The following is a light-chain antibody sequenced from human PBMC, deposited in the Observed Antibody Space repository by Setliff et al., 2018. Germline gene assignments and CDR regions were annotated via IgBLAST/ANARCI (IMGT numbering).Light chain of an antibody. Sequence: QSALTQPPSVSGAPGHTVTISCTGSSSNIGATYDVHWYQHAPGTAPKLLLYRFSNRPSGVPHRFSGSTSGTSASLAITGLQVEDEADYYCQSYDTRLNDDVFGTGTKVTVL. CDR2: RFS. CDR3: QSYDTRLNDDV. CDR1: SSNIGATYD. J-gene: IGLJ1*01. V-gene: IGLV1-40*01.